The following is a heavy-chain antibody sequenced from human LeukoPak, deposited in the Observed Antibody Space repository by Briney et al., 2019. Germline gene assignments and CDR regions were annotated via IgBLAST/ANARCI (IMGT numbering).Heavy chain of an antibody. CDR2: ISSSGSTI. CDR3: ARGTYGSELYYYYMDV. Sequence: GGSLRLSCAASGFTFSSYGMSWVRQAPGKGLEWVSYISSSGSTIYCADSVKGRFTISRDNAKNSLYLQMNSLRAEDTAVYYCARGTYGSELYYYYMDVWGKGTTVTISS. V-gene: IGHV3-48*04. J-gene: IGHJ6*03. D-gene: IGHD3-10*01. CDR1: GFTFSSYG.